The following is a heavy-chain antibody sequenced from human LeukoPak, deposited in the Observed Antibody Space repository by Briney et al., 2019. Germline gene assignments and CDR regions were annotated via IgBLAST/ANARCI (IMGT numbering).Heavy chain of an antibody. Sequence: GGSMRLSCAASGFTFSSYAMSWVRQAPGKGLELVSAISGSGGSTYYADSVKGRFTISRDNSKNTLYLQMNSLRAEDTAVYYCAKDMAHYYDSSGYYDYWGQGTLVTVSS. J-gene: IGHJ4*02. CDR1: GFTFSSYA. CDR3: AKDMAHYYDSSGYYDY. CDR2: ISGSGGST. D-gene: IGHD3-22*01. V-gene: IGHV3-23*01.